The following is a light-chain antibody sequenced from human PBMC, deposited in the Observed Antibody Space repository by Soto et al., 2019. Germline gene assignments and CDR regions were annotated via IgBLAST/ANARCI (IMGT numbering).Light chain of an antibody. V-gene: IGKV1-5*01. CDR1: QSIRSL. J-gene: IGKJ5*01. Sequence: DIQMTQYPYTLSASVGDSVTITCRASQSIRSLLAWYQQKPGKAPKVLIYDASSLGSGVPSRFSGSGSGTEFTLTISSLQPDDFATYFCEQYQPFSTFCQGTRLEIK. CDR2: DAS. CDR3: EQYQPFST.